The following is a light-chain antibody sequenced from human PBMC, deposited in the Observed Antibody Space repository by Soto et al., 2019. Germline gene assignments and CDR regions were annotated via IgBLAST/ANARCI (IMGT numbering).Light chain of an antibody. Sequence: DIQMTQSPSTLSASVGDRVTITCRASQSISGWLAWYQQKPGTAPKLLIYEASNLESGVPSRFSGSGSGTEFTLTISSLQSEDFGFYYCQQYKQWPVAFGGGTKVDIK. V-gene: IGKV1-5*01. J-gene: IGKJ4*01. CDR2: EAS. CDR1: QSISGW. CDR3: QQYKQWPVA.